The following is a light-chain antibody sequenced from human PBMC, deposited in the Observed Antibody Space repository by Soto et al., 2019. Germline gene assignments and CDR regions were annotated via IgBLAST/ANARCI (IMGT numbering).Light chain of an antibody. J-gene: IGLJ3*02. CDR1: SSNIGAGYP. CDR3: AAWDDSLSAWV. CDR2: G. V-gene: IGLV1-40*01. Sequence: QSVLTQPPSVSGAPGQRVTISCTGSSSNIGAGYPVHWYQQLPGTAPKLLVAGNRPSGVPDRFSVSKSGASASLAITGLQAEDEADYFCAAWDDSLSAWVFGGGTKLTVL.